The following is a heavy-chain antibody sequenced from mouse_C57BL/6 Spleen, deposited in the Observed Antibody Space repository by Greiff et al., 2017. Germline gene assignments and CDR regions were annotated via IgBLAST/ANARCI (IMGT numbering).Heavy chain of an antibody. V-gene: IGHV5-9*01. CDR1: GFTFSSYT. CDR2: ISGGGGNT. Sequence: EVQVVESGGGLVKPGGSLKLSCAASGFTFSSYTMSWVRQTPEKRLEWVATISGGGGNTCYPDSVKGRFTISRDNAKNTLYLQMSSLRSEDTALYYCARQGTGWYFDVWGTGTTVTVSS. D-gene: IGHD4-1*01. J-gene: IGHJ1*03. CDR3: ARQGTGWYFDV.